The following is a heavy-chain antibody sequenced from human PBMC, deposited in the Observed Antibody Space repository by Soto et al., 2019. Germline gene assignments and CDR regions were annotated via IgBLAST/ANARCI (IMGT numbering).Heavy chain of an antibody. Sequence: QVQLVQSGAEVKKPGASVKVSCKASGYTFTSYGISWVRPAPGQGLEWMGWISAYNGNTNYAQKLQGRVTMTTGTSASTAYMELRSLRSDDTAVYYCARDQNYYYGSGSHLFDYWGQGTLVTVSS. V-gene: IGHV1-18*01. D-gene: IGHD3-10*01. CDR1: GYTFTSYG. J-gene: IGHJ4*02. CDR3: ARDQNYYYGSGSHLFDY. CDR2: ISAYNGNT.